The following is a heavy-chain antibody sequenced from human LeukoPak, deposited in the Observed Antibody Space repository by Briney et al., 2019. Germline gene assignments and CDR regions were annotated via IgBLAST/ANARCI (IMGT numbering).Heavy chain of an antibody. CDR3: ARGGHGLIAY. J-gene: IGHJ4*02. V-gene: IGHV4-34*01. CDR1: GGSFSGYY. CDR2: INHSGST. D-gene: IGHD3-16*01. Sequence: SSETLSLTCAVYGGSFSGYYWSWIRQPPGKGLEWIGEINHSGSTNYNPSLKSRVTISVDTSKNQFSLKLGSVTAADAAVYYCARGGHGLIAYWGQGTLVTVSS.